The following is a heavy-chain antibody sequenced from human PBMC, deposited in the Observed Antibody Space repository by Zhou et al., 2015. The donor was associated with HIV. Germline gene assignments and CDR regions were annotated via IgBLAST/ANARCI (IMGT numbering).Heavy chain of an antibody. CDR1: GFTFDDYA. V-gene: IGHV3-9*01. Sequence: EVQLVESGGGLVQPGRSLRLSCAASGFTFDDYAMHWVRQAPGKGLEWVSGISWNSGSIGYADSVKGRFTISRDNAKNSLYLQMNSLRAEDTALYYCAKDIGMGQQPFTYYGMDVWGQGTTVTVSS. D-gene: IGHD6-13*01. CDR3: AKDIGMGQQPFTYYGMDV. CDR2: ISWNSGSI. J-gene: IGHJ6*02.